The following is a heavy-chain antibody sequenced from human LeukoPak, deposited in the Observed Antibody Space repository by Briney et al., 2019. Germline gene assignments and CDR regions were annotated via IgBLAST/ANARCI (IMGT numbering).Heavy chain of an antibody. CDR2: IYYSGST. Sequence: SETLSLTCTVSGGSISSSSYYWGWIRQPPGKGLEWIGSIYYSGSTYYNPSLKSRVTISVDTSKNQFSLKLSSVTAADTAVYYCARFSQYYDSPTHYHDYWGQGILVTVSS. CDR1: GGSISSSSYY. D-gene: IGHD3-16*01. V-gene: IGHV4-39*01. CDR3: ARFSQYYDSPTHYHDY. J-gene: IGHJ4*02.